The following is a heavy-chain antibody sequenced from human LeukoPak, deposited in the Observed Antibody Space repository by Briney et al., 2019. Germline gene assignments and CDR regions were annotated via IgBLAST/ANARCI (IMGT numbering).Heavy chain of an antibody. CDR2: VSSDGNID. CDR1: GFTFSSYG. D-gene: IGHD1-7*01. J-gene: IGHJ5*02. Sequence: GGSLRLSCAASGFTFSSYGMHWVRQAPGKGLEWVAVVSSDGNIDYYADSFRGRFTVSRDNSKNTMFLQFNTLRPEDTAVYYCAREGMGTTFSAWFDPWGQGTLVTVSS. V-gene: IGHV3-30*03. CDR3: AREGMGTTFSAWFDP.